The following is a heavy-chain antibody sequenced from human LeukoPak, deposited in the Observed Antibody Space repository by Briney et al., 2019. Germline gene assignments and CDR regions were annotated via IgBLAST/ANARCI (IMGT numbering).Heavy chain of an antibody. J-gene: IGHJ4*02. CDR3: ALAITMVRGVIDY. CDR1: GYTFTSYA. CDR2: INAGNGNT. D-gene: IGHD3-10*01. Sequence: ASVKVSCKASGYTFTSYAMHWVRQAPGQRLEWMGWINAGNGNTKYSQKFQGRVTITRDTSASTAYMELSSLRSEDTAVYYCALAITMVRGVIDYWGQGTLVTVSS. V-gene: IGHV1-3*01.